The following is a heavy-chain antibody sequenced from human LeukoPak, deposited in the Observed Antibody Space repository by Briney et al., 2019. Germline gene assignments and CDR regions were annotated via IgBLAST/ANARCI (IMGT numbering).Heavy chain of an antibody. J-gene: IGHJ3*02. D-gene: IGHD3-16*02. V-gene: IGHV4-59*01. Sequence: SETLSLTCTVSGGSISSYYWSWIRQPPGKGLEWIGYIYYSGSTNYNPSLKSRVTISVDTSKNQFSLKLSSVTAADTAVYYCARVHYDYVWGCYRYLYRDAFDIWGQGTMVTVSS. CDR2: IYYSGST. CDR1: GGSISSYY. CDR3: ARVHYDYVWGCYRYLYRDAFDI.